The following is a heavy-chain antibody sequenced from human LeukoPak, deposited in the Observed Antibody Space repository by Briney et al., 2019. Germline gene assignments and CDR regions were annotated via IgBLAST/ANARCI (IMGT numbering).Heavy chain of an antibody. J-gene: IGHJ4*02. D-gene: IGHD3-22*01. CDR1: GFTFDDYG. CDR3: ARSNYYDSSGYLDY. Sequence: GGSLRLSCAASGFTFDDYGMSWVRQAPGKGLEWASGINWNGGSTGYADSVKGRFTISRDNAKNSLYLQMNSLRAEDTALYYCARSNYYDSSGYLDYWGQGTLVTVSS. CDR2: INWNGGST. V-gene: IGHV3-20*04.